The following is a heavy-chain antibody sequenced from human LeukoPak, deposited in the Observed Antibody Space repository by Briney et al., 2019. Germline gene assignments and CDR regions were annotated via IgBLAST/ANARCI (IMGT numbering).Heavy chain of an antibody. CDR2: INHSGST. CDR3: ARERLWSSGYPVPFSHYYIDV. CDR1: GGSFSGYY. D-gene: IGHD3-22*01. V-gene: IGHV4-34*01. J-gene: IGHJ6*03. Sequence: SETLSLTCAVYGGSFSGYYWSWIRQPQGKGLEWIGEINHSGSTNYNPSLKSRVTISVDTSKNQFSLKLSSVTAADTAVYYCARERLWSSGYPVPFSHYYIDVWGKGTTVTVSS.